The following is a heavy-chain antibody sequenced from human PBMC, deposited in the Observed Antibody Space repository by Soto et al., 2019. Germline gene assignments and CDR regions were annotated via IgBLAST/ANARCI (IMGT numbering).Heavy chain of an antibody. CDR1: GYTFTGYY. J-gene: IGHJ6*03. Sequence: ASVKLSCKASGYTFTGYYMHWVRQAPGQGLEWMGWINPNSGGTNYAQKFQGWVTMTRDTSISTAYMELSRLRSDDTAVYYCARGIEDIVVVPAATSPIYGSGYYYYMDVWGKGTTVTVSS. CDR2: INPNSGGT. V-gene: IGHV1-2*04. D-gene: IGHD2-2*01. CDR3: ARGIEDIVVVPAATSPIYGSGYYYYMDV.